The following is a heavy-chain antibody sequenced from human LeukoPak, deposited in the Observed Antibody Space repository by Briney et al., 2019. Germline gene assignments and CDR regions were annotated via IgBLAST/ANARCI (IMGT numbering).Heavy chain of an antibody. V-gene: IGHV3-23*01. D-gene: IGHD2-2*01. J-gene: IGHJ5*02. CDR3: AKSGCSSTSCYGLFSGWFDP. CDR2: FDGNAHGT. CDR1: GFTFSQFG. Sequence: GGSLRLSCATSGFTFSQFGMTWVRQPPGKGLEWVASFDGNAHGTYFADSVKGRFTISKDNSKNTLYLQMNSLRAEDTAVYYCAKSGCSSTSCYGLFSGWFDPWGQGTLVTVSS.